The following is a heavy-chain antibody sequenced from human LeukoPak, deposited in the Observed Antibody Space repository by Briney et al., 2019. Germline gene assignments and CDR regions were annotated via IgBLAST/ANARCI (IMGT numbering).Heavy chain of an antibody. CDR2: ISYDGTNK. CDR3: ARESSALDR. J-gene: IGHJ5*02. V-gene: IGHV3-30*03. CDR1: GFTFSGCG. Sequence: PGGSLRLSCAASGFTFSGCGMHWVRQAPGKGLEWVAVISYDGTNKYYADSVKGRFTISRDNSKNTLYLQMNNLRAEDTAVYYCARESSALDRWGQGTLVTVSS.